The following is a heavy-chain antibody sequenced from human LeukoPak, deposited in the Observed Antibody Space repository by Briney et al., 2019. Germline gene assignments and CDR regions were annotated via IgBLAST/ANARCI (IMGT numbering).Heavy chain of an antibody. J-gene: IGHJ4*02. CDR1: GYSISCGYY. CDR3: ARGGLDYFDS. Sequence: SETLSLTCTVSGYSISCGYYWGWIRQPPGKGLEWIATISHNGSTYYNPSLKSQVTISVDPSKNQFSLKLSSLTAADTAVYYWARGGLDYFDSWGQGTLVTVSS. V-gene: IGHV4-38-2*02. D-gene: IGHD6-19*01. CDR2: ISHNGST.